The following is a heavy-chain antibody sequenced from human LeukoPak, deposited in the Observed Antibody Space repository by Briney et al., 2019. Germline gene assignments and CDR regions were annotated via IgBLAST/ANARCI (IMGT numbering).Heavy chain of an antibody. V-gene: IGHV4-39*01. Sequence: SETLSLTCTVPGGSRNSSSSYWGWIRQPPGKGLEWIASIYYSGSAYYNLSLKSRIAISVDTSKNQFSLKLSSVTAVDTAVYYCARKRHCSSTSCYYNWFDPWGQGTLVTVSS. D-gene: IGHD2-2*01. CDR1: GGSRNSSSSY. CDR3: ARKRHCSSTSCYYNWFDP. CDR2: IYYSGSA. J-gene: IGHJ5*02.